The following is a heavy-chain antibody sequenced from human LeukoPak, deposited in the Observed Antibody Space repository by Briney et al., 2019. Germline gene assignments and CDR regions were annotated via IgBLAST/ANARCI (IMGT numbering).Heavy chain of an antibody. J-gene: IGHJ2*01. Sequence: SETLSLTCTVSGCSISSGGYYWSWIRQHPGKGLEWIGYIYYSVSTYYNPSLKSRVTISVDTSKNQFSLKLSSVTAADTAVYYCARDVKYYGSGTPRDYWYFDLWGRGTLVTVSS. CDR1: GCSISSGGYY. D-gene: IGHD3-10*01. CDR3: ARDVKYYGSGTPRDYWYFDL. V-gene: IGHV4-31*03. CDR2: IYYSVST.